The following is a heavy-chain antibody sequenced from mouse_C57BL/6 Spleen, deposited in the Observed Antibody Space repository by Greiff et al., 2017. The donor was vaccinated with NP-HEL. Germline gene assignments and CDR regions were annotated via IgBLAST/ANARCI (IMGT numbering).Heavy chain of an antibody. CDR1: GYTFTSYG. J-gene: IGHJ3*01. CDR2: IYPRSGNT. CDR3: APYDYDPWFAY. Sequence: QVQLQQSGAELARPGASVKLSCKASGYTFTSYGISWVKQRTGKGLEWFGEIYPRSGNTYYNEKVKGKATLTADKSSSTAYLELRSLTSEDASVDFCAPYDYDPWFAYWGQGTLVTVSA. D-gene: IGHD2-4*01. V-gene: IGHV1-81*01.